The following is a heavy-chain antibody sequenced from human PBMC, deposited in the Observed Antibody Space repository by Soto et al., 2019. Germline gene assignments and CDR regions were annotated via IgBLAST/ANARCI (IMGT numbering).Heavy chain of an antibody. V-gene: IGHV3-15*07. J-gene: IGHJ4*02. CDR1: SNAW. CDR3: AGTKGFFDY. Sequence: SNAWMNWVRQAPGKGLEWVGRIKSKTDGGTTDYAAPVKGRFTISRDDSKNTLYLQMNSLKTEDTAVYYCAGTKGFFDYWGQGTLVTVSS. CDR2: IKSKTDGGTT. D-gene: IGHD6-13*01.